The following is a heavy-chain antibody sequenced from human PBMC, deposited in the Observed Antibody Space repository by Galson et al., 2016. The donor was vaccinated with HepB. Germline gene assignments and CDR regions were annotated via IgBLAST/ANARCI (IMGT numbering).Heavy chain of an antibody. CDR1: GFSLSTSGMY. D-gene: IGHD3-22*01. V-gene: IGHV2-70*01. CDR2: IAWDDEK. Sequence: PALVKPTQTLTLTCTFSGFSLSTSGMYVNWIRQPPGKALEWLALIAWDDEKYYSTSLKTRLTISKDTSKNQVVLTMTNMDPVDTATYYCARIREDYYDRGFDYWGQGTLVTVSS. J-gene: IGHJ4*02. CDR3: ARIREDYYDRGFDY.